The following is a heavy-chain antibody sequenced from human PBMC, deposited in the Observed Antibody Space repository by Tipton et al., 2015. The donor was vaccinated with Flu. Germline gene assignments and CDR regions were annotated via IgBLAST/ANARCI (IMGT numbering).Heavy chain of an antibody. CDR3: ARGGRYMVRGMFAP. D-gene: IGHD3-10*01. CDR1: GGSFSGYY. CDR2: INHSGST. V-gene: IGHV4-34*01. Sequence: TLSLTCAVYGGSFSGYYWSWIRQPPGKGLEWIGEINHSGSTNYNPSLKSRVTISVDTSKNQFSLKLSSVTAADTAVYYCARGGRYMVRGMFAPWGQGTLVTVSS. J-gene: IGHJ5*02.